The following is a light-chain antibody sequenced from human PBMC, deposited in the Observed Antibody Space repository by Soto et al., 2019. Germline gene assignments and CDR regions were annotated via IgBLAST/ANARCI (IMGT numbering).Light chain of an antibody. J-gene: IGKJ1*01. CDR3: QLGG. CDR2: GAS. CDR1: QTIVGTY. Sequence: EIVLTQSPGTLSLSPGERVTLSCRASQTIVGTYLAWYQQKPGQAPRLLIYGASSRASGIPDRFSGGGSGTDFTLTISRLEPEDSAVYYCQLGGFGQGTKVEIQ. V-gene: IGKV3-20*01.